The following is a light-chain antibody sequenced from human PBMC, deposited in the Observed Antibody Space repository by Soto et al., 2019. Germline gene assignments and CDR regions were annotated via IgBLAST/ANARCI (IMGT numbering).Light chain of an antibody. CDR3: QQYKNWPPIT. Sequence: DIVLTTSACTLSLSPRERASLSCMASQSVSSSYLAWYQQKPGQAPRLVIYGASTRATGIPARFSGSGSGTEFTLTISSLQSEDFAVYFCQQYKNWPPITFGQGTRLEIK. J-gene: IGKJ5*01. CDR2: GAS. CDR1: QSVSSSY. V-gene: IGKV3-15*01.